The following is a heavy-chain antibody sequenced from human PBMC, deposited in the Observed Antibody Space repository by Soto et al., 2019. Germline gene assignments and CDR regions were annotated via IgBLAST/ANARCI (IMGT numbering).Heavy chain of an antibody. CDR2: ISTSGNV. V-gene: IGHV4-4*07. J-gene: IGHJ4*02. D-gene: IGHD3-3*01. CDR1: GGSLTKYY. CDR3: ARDNNDFWSLYPLAFDY. Sequence: QVQLQESGPGLVKPSETLSLTCTVSGGSLTKYYWSWIRQPAGKGLEWVWRISTSGNVVSTPYLRRRLTRSVDTSKNQFSLRLTSVTAADTAVYYCARDNNDFWSLYPLAFDYWGQGALVTVSS.